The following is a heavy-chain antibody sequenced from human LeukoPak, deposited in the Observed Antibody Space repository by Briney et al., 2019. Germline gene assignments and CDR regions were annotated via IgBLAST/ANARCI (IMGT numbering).Heavy chain of an antibody. D-gene: IGHD6-19*01. CDR2: INWNGGST. V-gene: IGHV3-20*04. Sequence: GGSLRLSCAASGFTFSDYYMSWVRQAPGKGLEWVSGINWNGGSTGYTDSVKGRFTISRDTAKNSLYLQMNSLRAEDTALYYCARLSGPGSGWTTLDYWGQGTLVTVSS. CDR3: ARLSGPGSGWTTLDY. J-gene: IGHJ4*02. CDR1: GFTFSDYY.